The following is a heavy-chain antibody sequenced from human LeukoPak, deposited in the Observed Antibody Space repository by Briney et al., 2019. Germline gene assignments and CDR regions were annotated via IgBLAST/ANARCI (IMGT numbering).Heavy chain of an antibody. CDR3: ATPSRLLYYDSSGYYNYYMDV. Sequence: GASVKVSCKASGYTFTGYYIHWVRQAPGRGPEWMGWINPDSGGTRYAQKFQGRVTMTRDTSISTAYMELSRLRSDDTAVYYCATPSRLLYYDSSGYYNYYMDVWGKGTTVTVSS. D-gene: IGHD3-22*01. V-gene: IGHV1-2*02. CDR2: INPDSGGT. CDR1: GYTFTGYY. J-gene: IGHJ6*03.